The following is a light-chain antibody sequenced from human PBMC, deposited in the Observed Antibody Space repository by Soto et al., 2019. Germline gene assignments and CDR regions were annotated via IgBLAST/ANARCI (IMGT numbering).Light chain of an antibody. CDR1: QSVSSY. V-gene: IGKV3-11*01. J-gene: IGKJ4*01. CDR3: QQLSNWPLLT. CDR2: DAS. Sequence: EIVLTQSPATLSLSPGERATLSCRASQSVSSYLAWYQQKPVQAPRLLIYDASNRATGIPARFSGSGSGTDFTLTISSLEPEDFAVYYCQQLSNWPLLTFGGVTKVEIK.